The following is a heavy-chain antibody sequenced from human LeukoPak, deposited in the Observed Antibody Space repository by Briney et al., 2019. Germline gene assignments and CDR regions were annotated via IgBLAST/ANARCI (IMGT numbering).Heavy chain of an antibody. Sequence: PSETLSLTCAVLGGSFSGYYWSWIRQPPGKGLEWIGRIYTSGSTNYNPSLKSRVTMSVDTSKNQFSLKLSSVTAADTAVYYCARGPANYYYYMDVWGKGTTVTISS. V-gene: IGHV4-4*07. CDR1: GGSFSGYY. CDR3: ARGPANYYYYMDV. J-gene: IGHJ6*03. CDR2: IYTSGST.